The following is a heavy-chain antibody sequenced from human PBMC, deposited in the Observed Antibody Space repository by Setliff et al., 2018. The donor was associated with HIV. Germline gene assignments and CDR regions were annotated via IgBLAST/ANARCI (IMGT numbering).Heavy chain of an antibody. CDR2: VSYDGEEK. CDR1: GFTFSSYS. V-gene: IGHV3-33*08. D-gene: IGHD3-3*01. J-gene: IGHJ4*02. CDR3: ARDFTDTVVGVVPFFDF. Sequence: LSCAASGFTFSSYSMNWVRQAPGRGLEWVSLVSYDGEEKYYADSVKGRFTISRDNSKNTLYLQMDSLRAEDTAMYYCARDFTDTVVGVVPFFDFWGLGTLVTVSS.